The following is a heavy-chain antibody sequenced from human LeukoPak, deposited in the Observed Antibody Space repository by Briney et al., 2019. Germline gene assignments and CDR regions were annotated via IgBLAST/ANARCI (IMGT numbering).Heavy chain of an antibody. CDR3: ARSGITFDKMG. CDR2: IYYSGST. D-gene: IGHD1-26*01. V-gene: IGHV4-39*01. Sequence: SETLSLTCTVSGDSISSNSYCWGWIRQPPGKGLEWIGSIYYSGSTYYNPSLKSRVTISVDTSKKQFSLKLSSVTATDTAVYYCARSGITFDKMGWGQGTLVTVSS. CDR1: GDSISSNSYC. J-gene: IGHJ4*02.